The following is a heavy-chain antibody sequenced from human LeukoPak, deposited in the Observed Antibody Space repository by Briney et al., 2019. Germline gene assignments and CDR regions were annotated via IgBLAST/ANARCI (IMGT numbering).Heavy chain of an antibody. J-gene: IGHJ4*02. CDR2: IYHSGST. V-gene: IGHV4-4*02. CDR3: AREIPWVRGAFDY. Sequence: NPSGTLSLTCAVSGGSISSSNWWSWVRQPAGKGLEWIGEIYHSGSTNYNPSLKSRVTISVDKSKNQFSLKLTSVTAADTAVYFCAREIPWVRGAFDYWGQGTLVTVSS. D-gene: IGHD3-10*01. CDR1: GGSISSSNW.